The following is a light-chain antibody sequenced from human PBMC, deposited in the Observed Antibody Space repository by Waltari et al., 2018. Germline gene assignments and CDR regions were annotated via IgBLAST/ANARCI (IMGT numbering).Light chain of an antibody. V-gene: IGLV2-14*03. Sequence: ALLRLAPMSGLLEQPSTISSIGPGSTVEGFNFASWYQQYPGKAPKLIIYDVANRPSGVSHRFSGSRSDNTASLTISGLQAEDEADYYCSSYTSVNTRFGGGTKLTVL. CDR2: DVA. CDR3: SSYTSVNTR. CDR1: GSTVEGFNF. J-gene: IGLJ2*01.